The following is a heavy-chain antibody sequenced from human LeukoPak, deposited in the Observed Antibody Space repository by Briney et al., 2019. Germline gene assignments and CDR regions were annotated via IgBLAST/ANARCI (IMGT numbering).Heavy chain of an antibody. CDR1: GGSISSYY. CDR3: AKSNAWDWFDP. D-gene: IGHD4-11*01. V-gene: IGHV4-59*12. Sequence: PSETLSLTCTVSGGSISSYYWSWIRQPPGKGLEWIGYVHYSGSINYNPSLKSRVTISVDTSKNQFSLKLSSVTAADTAVYYCAKSNAWDWFDPWGQGTLVTVSS. J-gene: IGHJ5*02. CDR2: VHYSGSI.